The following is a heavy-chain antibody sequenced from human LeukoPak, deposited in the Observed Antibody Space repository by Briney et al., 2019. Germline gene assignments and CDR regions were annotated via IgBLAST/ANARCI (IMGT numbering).Heavy chain of an antibody. CDR2: IYYSGST. CDR1: LGSISSYY. Sequence: PSETLSLTCTVSLGSISSYYWSWIPQPPGEGLEWIGYIYYSGSTNYNPSLKSRVTISVDTSKNQFSLKLSSVTAADTAVYYCARQGGGWPDRDFDYWGQGTLVTVSS. J-gene: IGHJ4*02. D-gene: IGHD6-19*01. CDR3: ARQGGGWPDRDFDY. V-gene: IGHV4-59*08.